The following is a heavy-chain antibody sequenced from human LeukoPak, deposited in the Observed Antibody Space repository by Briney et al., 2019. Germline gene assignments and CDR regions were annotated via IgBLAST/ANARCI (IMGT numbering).Heavy chain of an antibody. V-gene: IGHV3-23*01. CDR2: IGGSGYPT. D-gene: IGHD1-26*01. J-gene: IGHJ4*02. CDR3: AKIKSSGSYDYFDY. Sequence: GGSLRLSCAASRFTFSSYAMTWVRQAPGKGLEWVSTIGGSGYPTYYADSVKGRFTISRDNSKNTLYLQMNSLRAEDTAVYYCAKIKSSGSYDYFDYWGQGTLVTVSS. CDR1: RFTFSSYA.